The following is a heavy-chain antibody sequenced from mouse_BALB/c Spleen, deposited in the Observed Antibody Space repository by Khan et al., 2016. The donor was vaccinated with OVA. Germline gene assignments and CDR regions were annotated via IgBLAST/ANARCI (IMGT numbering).Heavy chain of an antibody. CDR1: GFSFTYYG. CDR3: ARNYDYDEGLAY. Sequence: QVQLKQSGPGLVQPSQSLSITCTVSGFSFTYYGVHWVRQSPGKGLEWLGVIWSGGSTDSNAAFISILNISKDNSKSQAFFKMNSLQVNDTAIDYCARNYDYDEGLAYWGQGTLVTVSA. D-gene: IGHD2-4*01. CDR2: IWSGGST. V-gene: IGHV2-2*02. J-gene: IGHJ3*01.